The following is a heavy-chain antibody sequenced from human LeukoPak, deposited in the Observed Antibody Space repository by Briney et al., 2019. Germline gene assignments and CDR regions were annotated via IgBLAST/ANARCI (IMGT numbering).Heavy chain of an antibody. J-gene: IGHJ4*02. Sequence: PSETLSLTCAVYGGSFSAYFWSWIRQPPGKGLEWIWEINHSGSTNYNPSLKSRVTISVDTSKNQFSLNLSSVTAADTAVYYCARWAGGDGYNVHFDYWGQGTLVTVSS. V-gene: IGHV4-34*01. CDR1: GGSFSAYF. D-gene: IGHD5-24*01. CDR3: ARWAGGDGYNVHFDY. CDR2: INHSGST.